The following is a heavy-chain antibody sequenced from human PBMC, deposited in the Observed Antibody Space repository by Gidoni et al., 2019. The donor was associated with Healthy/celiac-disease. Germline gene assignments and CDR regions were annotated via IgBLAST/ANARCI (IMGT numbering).Heavy chain of an antibody. CDR3: DRAFPFYGDYGNNWFDP. Sequence: QVQLQESGPGLVKPSQTASLTCTVPGGSISSCDYYWSWTRQPPGKGLEWIGYIYYSGSTYYNPSLKSRMTISVDTSKNQFTLKLSYVTAADTAVYYCDRAFPFYGDYGNNWFDPWGQGTLVTVSS. CDR2: IYYSGST. J-gene: IGHJ5*02. D-gene: IGHD4-17*01. V-gene: IGHV4-30-4*01. CDR1: GGSISSCDYY.